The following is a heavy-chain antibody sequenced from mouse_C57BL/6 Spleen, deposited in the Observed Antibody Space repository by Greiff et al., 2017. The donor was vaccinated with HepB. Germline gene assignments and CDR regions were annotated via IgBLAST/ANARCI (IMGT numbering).Heavy chain of an antibody. J-gene: IGHJ1*03. CDR2: IRSKSSNYAT. CDR3: VRGGYYSNYEGCFDV. Sequence: EVQLVESGGGLVQPKGTLKLPCAASGFTFNTYAMHWVRQPPGKGLEWVDRIRSKSSNYATYYAGSWKDTFTIDRDDSQSMRYLQRTNLKTEDTAMYDCVRGGYYSNYEGCFDVWGTGTTVTVSS. D-gene: IGHD2-5*01. V-gene: IGHV10-3*01. CDR1: GFTFNTYA.